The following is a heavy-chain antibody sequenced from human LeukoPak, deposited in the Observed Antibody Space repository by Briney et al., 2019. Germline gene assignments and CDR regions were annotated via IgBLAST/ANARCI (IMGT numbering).Heavy chain of an antibody. D-gene: IGHD1-26*01. J-gene: IGHJ4*02. V-gene: IGHV3-30*01. Sequence: GGSLRLSCAASGFTFSSYAMHWVRQAPGKGLEWVAVISYDGSNKYYADSVKGRFTISRDNSKNTLYLQMNSLRAEDTAVYYCARIVGATRVMDYWGQGTLVTASS. CDR2: ISYDGSNK. CDR3: ARIVGATRVMDY. CDR1: GFTFSSYA.